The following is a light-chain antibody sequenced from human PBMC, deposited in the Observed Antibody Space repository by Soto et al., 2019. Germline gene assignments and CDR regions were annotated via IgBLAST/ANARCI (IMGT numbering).Light chain of an antibody. CDR2: KAS. CDR3: QHYETYPVT. J-gene: IGKJ1*01. Sequence: DIPMTQSPSILSASVGDRVTITCRASESISKWLVWYQQKPGKAPHLIIYKASVLESGVPSRFSGSGSGTEFTLTIDSLQPDDFATYYCQHYETYPVTFGQGTKVEIK. CDR1: ESISKW. V-gene: IGKV1-5*03.